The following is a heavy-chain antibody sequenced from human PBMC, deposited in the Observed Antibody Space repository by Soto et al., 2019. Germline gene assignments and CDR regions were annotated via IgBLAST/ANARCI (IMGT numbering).Heavy chain of an antibody. D-gene: IGHD2-15*01. CDR1: GYTFTSYG. Sequence: ASVKVSCKASGYTFTSYGISWVRQAPGQGLEWMGWISAYNGNTNYAQKLEGRVTMTTDTSTSTAYMELRSLRSDDTAVYYCVVAAQPYYFDYWGQGTLVTVSS. V-gene: IGHV1-18*01. CDR3: VVAAQPYYFDY. CDR2: ISAYNGNT. J-gene: IGHJ4*02.